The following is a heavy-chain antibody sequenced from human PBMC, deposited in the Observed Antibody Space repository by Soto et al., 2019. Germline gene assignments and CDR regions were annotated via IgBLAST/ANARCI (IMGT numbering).Heavy chain of an antibody. D-gene: IGHD3-10*01. J-gene: IGHJ5*02. CDR2: IYYSRSP. V-gene: IGHV4-31*03. CDR3: ARDWGYYGSGSYSHWFDP. Sequence: QVQLQESGPGLVKPSQTLSLTCTVSGGSISSGGYYWSWIRQHPGKGLEWIGYIYYSRSPYYNPSLKGRVTISVDTSKNPFSLKLSSVTAADTAVYYCARDWGYYGSGSYSHWFDPWGQGTLVTVSS. CDR1: GGSISSGGYY.